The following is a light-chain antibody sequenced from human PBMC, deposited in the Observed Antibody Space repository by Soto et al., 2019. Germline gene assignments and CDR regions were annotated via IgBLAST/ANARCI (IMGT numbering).Light chain of an antibody. J-gene: IGKJ2*01. CDR3: LQYNTYSWT. CDR1: QSISSW. V-gene: IGKV1-5*03. Sequence: DIQMTQSPSTLSASVGDRVTITCRASQSISSWLAWYQQKPEKAPKLLIFKASSLEGGVPSRFSGSGSGTESTLTISSLQPDDFATYYCLQYNTYSWTFGQGTKLEIK. CDR2: KAS.